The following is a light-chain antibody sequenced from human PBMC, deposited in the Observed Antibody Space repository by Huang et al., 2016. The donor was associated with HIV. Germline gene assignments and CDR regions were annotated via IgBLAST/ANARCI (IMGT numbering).Light chain of an antibody. V-gene: IGKV4-1*01. CDR2: WAS. J-gene: IGKJ4*01. CDR3: QQYYSSPQT. Sequence: DIILTQSPDSLAVSLGERASLSCRSSQSVYSTSTSKDYMAWFQQKPGQTPKLLLFWASTREAGVPDRFSGSGSGTHFTLTIANLEAEDAAIYYCQQYYSSPQTFGRGTRVEVK. CDR1: QSVYSTSTSKDY.